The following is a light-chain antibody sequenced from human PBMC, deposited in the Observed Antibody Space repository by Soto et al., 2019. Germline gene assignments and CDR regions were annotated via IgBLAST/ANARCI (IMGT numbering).Light chain of an antibody. Sequence: EIVLTHSPATLSFSPGECATLSFGARQSITNYLAWYQQKPGQAPRLLIYDVSNRATGIPARFSGSGSGTDFTLTIGSLEPEDFAVYYCQQRSNWPQITFGQGTRLEIK. CDR2: DVS. CDR3: QQRSNWPQIT. CDR1: QSITNY. J-gene: IGKJ5*01. V-gene: IGKV3-11*01.